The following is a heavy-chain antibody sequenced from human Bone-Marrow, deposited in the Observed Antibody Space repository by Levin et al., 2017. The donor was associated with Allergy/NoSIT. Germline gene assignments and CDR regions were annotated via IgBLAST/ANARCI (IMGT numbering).Heavy chain of an antibody. CDR2: IIPIFGSS. CDR3: ARDLRSTLDF. CDR1: GDTFNSFG. Sequence: ASVKVSCKASGDTFNSFGITWVRQAPGQGLEWMGGIIPIFGSSTYSQKFEGRVTITADESTSTAYMELNSLRSEDTATYYCARDLRSTLDFWGQGTLVTVSS. V-gene: IGHV1-69*13. J-gene: IGHJ4*02.